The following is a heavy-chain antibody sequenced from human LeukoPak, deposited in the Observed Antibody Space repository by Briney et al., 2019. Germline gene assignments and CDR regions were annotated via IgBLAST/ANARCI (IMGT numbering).Heavy chain of an antibody. Sequence: PGGSLRLSCAASGFTFDDYAMHWVRQAPGKGLEWVSGISWNSGTIGYADSVKGRFTISRDNAKNSLYLQMNSLRAEDTALYYCAKDRYSTSLLYLDYWGQGTLVTVSS. CDR2: ISWNSGTI. V-gene: IGHV3-9*01. CDR1: GFTFDDYA. CDR3: AKDRYSTSLLYLDY. D-gene: IGHD6-13*01. J-gene: IGHJ4*02.